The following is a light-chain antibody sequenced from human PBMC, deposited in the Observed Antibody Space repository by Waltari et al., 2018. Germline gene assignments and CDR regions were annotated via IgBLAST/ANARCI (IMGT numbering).Light chain of an antibody. Sequence: SYELTQPSSVSVSPGQKARITCSGDVLAKRYTRWFQQKPGQAPVLVIYKDSERPSGIPERFSGSSSGTTVTLTISGAQVEDEADYYCYSVDDNKRVFGGGTKLTVL. J-gene: IGLJ2*01. CDR3: YSVDDNKRV. CDR1: VLAKRY. V-gene: IGLV3-27*01. CDR2: KDS.